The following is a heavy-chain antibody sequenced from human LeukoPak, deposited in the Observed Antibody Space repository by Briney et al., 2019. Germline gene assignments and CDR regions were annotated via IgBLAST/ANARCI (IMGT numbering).Heavy chain of an antibody. J-gene: IGHJ4*02. V-gene: IGHV3-23*01. CDR1: GFTFSSYA. CDR2: ISGSGGST. Sequence: GGSLRLSCAASGFTFSSYARSWVRQAPGKGLEWVSEISGSGGSTYYADSVKGRFTNSRDNSKNTLYLQMNSLRAEDTARYYCAKDRSRVVVIAILFDYWGQGTLVTVSS. D-gene: IGHD2-21*01. CDR3: AKDRSRVVVIAILFDY.